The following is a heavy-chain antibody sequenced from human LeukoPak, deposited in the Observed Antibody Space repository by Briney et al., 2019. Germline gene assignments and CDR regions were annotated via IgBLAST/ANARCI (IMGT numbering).Heavy chain of an antibody. V-gene: IGHV4-34*01. CDR2: IHHSGST. CDR1: VGPLSGYY. J-gene: IGHJ4*02. CDR3: ARGGGKWRRFRADLDY. D-gene: IGHD5-12*01. Sequence: SDTLSLTRAVYVGPLSGYYSRGMPQPPARGREGGVDIHHSGSTNYNPSLKSRVTISVDTSKNQFSLKLSSVTAADTAVYYCARGGGKWRRFRADLDYWGQGTLVTVSS.